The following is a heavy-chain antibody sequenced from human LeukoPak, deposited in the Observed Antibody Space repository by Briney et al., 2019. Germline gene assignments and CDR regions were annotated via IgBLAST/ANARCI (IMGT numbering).Heavy chain of an antibody. Sequence: KPSETLSLTCTVSGGSISSYYWSWIRQPPGKGLEWIGEINHSGSTNYNPSLKSRVTISVDTSKNQFSLKLSSVTAADTAVYYCARGPYCSGGSCYFRPNWFDPWGQGTLVTVSS. V-gene: IGHV4-34*01. CDR2: INHSGST. CDR1: GGSISSYY. CDR3: ARGPYCSGGSCYFRPNWFDP. D-gene: IGHD2-15*01. J-gene: IGHJ5*02.